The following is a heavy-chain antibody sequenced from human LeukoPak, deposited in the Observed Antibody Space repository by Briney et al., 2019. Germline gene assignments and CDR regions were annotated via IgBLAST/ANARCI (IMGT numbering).Heavy chain of an antibody. Sequence: ASVKVSCKTSGYTFTGYYIHWVRQAPGQGLEWMGWINPNSGGTNYAQKFQGRVTMTRDTSISTAYMELSRLRSDDTAVYYCARGSSSWFSPSDAFDIWGQGTMVTVSS. D-gene: IGHD6-13*01. CDR1: GYTFTGYY. CDR2: INPNSGGT. V-gene: IGHV1-2*02. J-gene: IGHJ3*02. CDR3: ARGSSSWFSPSDAFDI.